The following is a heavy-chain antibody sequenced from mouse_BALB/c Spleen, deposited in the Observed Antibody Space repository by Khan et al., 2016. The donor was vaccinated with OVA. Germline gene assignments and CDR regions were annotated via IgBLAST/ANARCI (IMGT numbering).Heavy chain of an antibody. J-gene: IGHJ4*01. Sequence: QVQLKQSGPGLVAPSQSLSITCTVSGFSLSRYNIHWVRQPPGKGLEWRGIIWGGGGTDYNSTLKSRLSISKDNSKSQVFLKMNSLQTDDTAMYYCARAYYRYDGYYAMDYWGQGTSVTVSS. CDR1: GFSLSRYN. V-gene: IGHV2-6-4*01. D-gene: IGHD2-14*01. CDR3: ARAYYRYDGYYAMDY. CDR2: IWGGGGT.